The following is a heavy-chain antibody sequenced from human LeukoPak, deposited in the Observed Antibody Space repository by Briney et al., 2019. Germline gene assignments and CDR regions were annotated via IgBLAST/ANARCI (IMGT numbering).Heavy chain of an antibody. CDR2: INSDGSST. Sequence: PGGSLRLSCAASGFTFSSYWMHWVRQAPGKGLVWVSRINSDGSSTSYADSVKGRFTISRENAKNTLYLQMNSLRAEDTAVYYCATTFDWPPYDFDYWGQGTLVTVSS. D-gene: IGHD3-9*01. CDR1: GFTFSSYW. V-gene: IGHV3-74*01. J-gene: IGHJ4*02. CDR3: ATTFDWPPYDFDY.